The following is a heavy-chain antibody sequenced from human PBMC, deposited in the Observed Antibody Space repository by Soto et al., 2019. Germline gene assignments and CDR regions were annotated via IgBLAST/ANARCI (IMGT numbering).Heavy chain of an antibody. V-gene: IGHV5-10-1*01. CDR1: GYSFTSYW. Sequence: PGESLKISCKGSGYSFTSYWISWVRQMPGKGLEWMGRIDPSDSYTNYSPSFQGHVTISADKSISTAYLQWSSLKASDTAMYYCARWRCSSTSCLVSYYYYGMDVWGQGTTVTVSS. J-gene: IGHJ6*02. D-gene: IGHD2-2*01. CDR2: IDPSDSYT. CDR3: ARWRCSSTSCLVSYYYYGMDV.